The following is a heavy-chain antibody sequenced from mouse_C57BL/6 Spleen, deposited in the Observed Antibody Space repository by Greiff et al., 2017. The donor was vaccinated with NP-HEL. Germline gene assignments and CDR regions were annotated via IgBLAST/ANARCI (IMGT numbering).Heavy chain of an antibody. CDR3: TRSVITTIVDYYAMDY. CDR2: IYPGNSYT. V-gene: IGHV1-5*01. CDR1: GYTFTSYW. J-gene: IGHJ4*01. D-gene: IGHD1-1*01. Sequence: VQLQQSGTVLARPGASVKMSCKTSGYTFTSYWMHWVKQRPGQGLEWIGAIYPGNSYTSYNQKFKGKAKLTAVTSASTAYMELSSLTNEDSAVYYCTRSVITTIVDYYAMDYWGQGTSVTVSS.